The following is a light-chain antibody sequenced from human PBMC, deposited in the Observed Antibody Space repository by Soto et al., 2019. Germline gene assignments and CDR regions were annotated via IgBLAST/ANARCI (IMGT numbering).Light chain of an antibody. CDR1: QSVSSN. V-gene: IGKV3-15*01. J-gene: IGKJ2*01. Sequence: EIVMTQSPATLSVSPGERATLSCRASQSVSSNLAWYQQKPGQAPRLLIYGASTRATGIPARFSGSGSGTEFTLTISSLQSEDFAVYYCQQYNNWSTDYTFGQGTKLEIK. CDR3: QQYNNWSTDYT. CDR2: GAS.